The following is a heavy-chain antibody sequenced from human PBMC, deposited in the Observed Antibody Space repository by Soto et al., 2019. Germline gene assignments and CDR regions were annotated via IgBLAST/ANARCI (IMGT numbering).Heavy chain of an antibody. CDR3: AKIKGAITFLHFDT. J-gene: IGHJ4*02. CDR2: LTETGGST. Sequence: GGSLRLSCTVSADSEFSFSDQYMDWVRQAPGKGLEWVSALTETGGSTYYAASVKGRFTISRDNSRNTVYLQMDRLRVADTAVYYCAKIKGAITFLHFDTWGQGTQVTVSS. CDR1: EFSFSDQY. D-gene: IGHD3-16*01. V-gene: IGHV3-23*01.